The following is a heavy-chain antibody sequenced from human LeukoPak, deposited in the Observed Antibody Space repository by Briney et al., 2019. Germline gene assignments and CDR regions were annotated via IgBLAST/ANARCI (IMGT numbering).Heavy chain of an antibody. J-gene: IGHJ4*02. V-gene: IGHV1-18*01. CDR1: GYTFSSYG. D-gene: IGHD6-19*01. CDR3: ARDIWDSSGCYFDY. CDR2: ISAYSGNT. Sequence: ASVKVSCKASGYTFSSYGISWVRQAPGQGLEWMGWISAYSGNTNYAQNLQGRVTMTTDTSTSTAYMELRSLRSDDTAVYYCARDIWDSSGCYFDYWGQGTPVTVSS.